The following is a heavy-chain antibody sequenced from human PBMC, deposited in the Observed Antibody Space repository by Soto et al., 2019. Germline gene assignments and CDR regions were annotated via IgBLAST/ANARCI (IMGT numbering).Heavy chain of an antibody. CDR3: ATFYDSSGYYSTYYYYGMDV. CDR2: INAGNGNT. D-gene: IGHD3-22*01. J-gene: IGHJ6*02. V-gene: IGHV1-3*01. Sequence: ASVKVSCKASGYTFTSYAMHWVRQAPGQRLEWMGWINAGNGNTKYSQKFQGRVTITRDTSASTAYMELSSLRSEDTAVYYCATFYDSSGYYSTYYYYGMDVWGQGTTVTVSS. CDR1: GYTFTSYA.